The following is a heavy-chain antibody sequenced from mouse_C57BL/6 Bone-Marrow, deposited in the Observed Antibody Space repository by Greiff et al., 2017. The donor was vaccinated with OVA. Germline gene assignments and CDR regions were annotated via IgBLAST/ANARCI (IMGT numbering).Heavy chain of an antibody. CDR2: SRNKANDYTT. J-gene: IGHJ4*01. CDR3: ARDHYDGYHAYTMDY. CDR1: GFTFSDFY. V-gene: IGHV7-1*01. D-gene: IGHD2-3*01. Sequence: EVKVVESGGGLVQSGRSLRLSCATSGFTFSDFYMEWVRQAPGKGLEWIAASRNKANDYTTEYSASVKGRFIVSRDTSQSILYLQMNALRAEDTAIYYCARDHYDGYHAYTMDYWGQGTSVTVSS.